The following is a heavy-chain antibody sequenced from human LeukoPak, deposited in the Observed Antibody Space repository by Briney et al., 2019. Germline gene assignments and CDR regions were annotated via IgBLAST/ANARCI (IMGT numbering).Heavy chain of an antibody. CDR3: AKGRNILTGYYVFDY. CDR1: GFTFSSYG. Sequence: GGSLRLSCAASGFTFSSYGMHWVRQAPGKGLEWVAVISYDGSNKYYADSVKGRFTISRDNSKNTLYLQMNSLRAEDTAVYYCAKGRNILTGYYVFDYWGQGTLVTVSS. D-gene: IGHD3-9*01. J-gene: IGHJ4*02. CDR2: ISYDGSNK. V-gene: IGHV3-30*18.